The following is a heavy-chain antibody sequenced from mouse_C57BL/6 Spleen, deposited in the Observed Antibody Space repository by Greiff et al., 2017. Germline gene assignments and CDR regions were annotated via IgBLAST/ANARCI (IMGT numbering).Heavy chain of an antibody. CDR2: IYPGDGDT. V-gene: IGHV1-80*01. CDR1: GYAFSSYW. Sequence: LQQSGAELVKPGASVKISCKASGYAFSSYWMNWVKQRPGKGLEWIGQIYPGDGDTNYNGKFKGKATLTADKSSSTAYMQLSSLTSEDSAVYFCARGRYGNYVTWFAYWGQGTLVTVSA. CDR3: ARGRYGNYVTWFAY. J-gene: IGHJ3*01. D-gene: IGHD2-1*01.